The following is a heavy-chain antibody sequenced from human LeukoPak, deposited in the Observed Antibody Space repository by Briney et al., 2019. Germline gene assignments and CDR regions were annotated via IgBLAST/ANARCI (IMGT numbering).Heavy chain of an antibody. J-gene: IGHJ4*02. CDR2: INLRSGGT. CDR1: GYTFTGYY. CDR3: RLVTTGDY. Sequence: ASVKVSCKTSGYTFTGYYMHWVRQAPGQGLEWMGRINLRSGGTNYAQKFQGKVTVTRDTSISTVYMELSRLRSDDTAVYSCRLVTTGDYWGQGTLVTVAS. D-gene: IGHD3-9*01. V-gene: IGHV1-2*06.